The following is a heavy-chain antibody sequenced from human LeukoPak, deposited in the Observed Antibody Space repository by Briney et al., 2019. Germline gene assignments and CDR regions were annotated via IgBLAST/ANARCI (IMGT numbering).Heavy chain of an antibody. CDR3: ARGRRRLQPFDI. J-gene: IGHJ3*02. CDR2: ISAYNGYT. D-gene: IGHD5-12*01. V-gene: IGHV1-18*01. Sequence: ATVKVSCKASGYIFTSYGISWVRQAPGQGLEWMVWISAYNGYTNYAQKLQGRVTMITDTSTSTAYMELRSLRSDDTAVYYCARGRRRLQPFDIWGQGKMVTVSS. CDR1: GYIFTSYG.